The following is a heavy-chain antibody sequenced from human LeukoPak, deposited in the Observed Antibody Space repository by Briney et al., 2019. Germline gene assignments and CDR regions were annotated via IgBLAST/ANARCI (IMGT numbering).Heavy chain of an antibody. CDR3: AREPVGYYYDSSGHTVGGNAFDI. V-gene: IGHV1-2*02. CDR2: INPNSGGT. CDR1: GYTFTRYY. Sequence: ASVKVSCKASGYTFTRYYMHWVRQAPGQGLEWMGWINPNSGGTNYAQKFQGRVTMTRDTSISTAYMELSRLISDDTAVYYCAREPVGYYYDSSGHTVGGNAFDIWGQGTMVTVSS. J-gene: IGHJ3*02. D-gene: IGHD3-22*01.